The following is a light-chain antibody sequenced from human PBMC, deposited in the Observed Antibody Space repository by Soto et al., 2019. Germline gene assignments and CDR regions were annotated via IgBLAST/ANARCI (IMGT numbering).Light chain of an antibody. CDR1: SSGVGGYNY. Sequence: QSALTQAPSASGSPGQSVTISCTGTSSGVGGYNYVSWYQQHPGKAPKLMIYEVSKRPSGVPDRFSGSKSGNTASLTVSGLQAEDEADYYCSSYAGSNNWNFGTGTKLTVL. CDR3: SSYAGSNNWN. J-gene: IGLJ1*01. V-gene: IGLV2-8*01. CDR2: EVS.